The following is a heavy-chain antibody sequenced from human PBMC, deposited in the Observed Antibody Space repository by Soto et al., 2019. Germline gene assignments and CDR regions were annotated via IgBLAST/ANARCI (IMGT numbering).Heavy chain of an antibody. V-gene: IGHV3-7*01. CDR1: GFTFNSVW. J-gene: IGHJ4*02. CDR3: ARGFRSGNTGYALYS. Sequence: GGSLRLSCAVSGFTFNSVWMTWVRQAPGKGLEWVASIKQDGSETYYVDSVKGRFTISRDIARNSMYLQMNSLRAEDTAVFHCARGFRSGNTGYALYSWGQGVLVTVSS. D-gene: IGHD5-12*01. CDR2: IKQDGSET.